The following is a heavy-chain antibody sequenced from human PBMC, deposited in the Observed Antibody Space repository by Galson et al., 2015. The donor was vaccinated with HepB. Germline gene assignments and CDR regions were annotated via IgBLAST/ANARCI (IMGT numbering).Heavy chain of an antibody. Sequence: SLRLSCAASGFTFPNYAMSWVRQPPGKGLEWVSGIIVSGGITEYADSVKGRFTISRDNSKNTLFLHLNSLRADDTAVYYCAKMPRYEFWPGARCFDYWGQGTLVTVSS. J-gene: IGHJ4*02. CDR1: GFTFPNYA. CDR3: AKMPRYEFWPGARCFDY. CDR2: IIVSGGIT. D-gene: IGHD3-3*01. V-gene: IGHV3-23*01.